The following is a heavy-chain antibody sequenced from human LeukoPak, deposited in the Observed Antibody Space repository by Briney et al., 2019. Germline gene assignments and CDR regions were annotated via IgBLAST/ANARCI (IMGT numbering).Heavy chain of an antibody. CDR1: GFTFRSYA. V-gene: IGHV3-33*01. Sequence: GGSLRLSCAASGFTFRSYAMHWVRRAPGKGLDWVAAIWYDGSNKNYADSVKGRFTISRDDSKSTLYLQMNSLRAEDTAVYYCARDVAHHDYYGMDVRGQGTTVAVSS. J-gene: IGHJ6*02. CDR2: IWYDGSNK. CDR3: ARDVAHHDYYGMDV.